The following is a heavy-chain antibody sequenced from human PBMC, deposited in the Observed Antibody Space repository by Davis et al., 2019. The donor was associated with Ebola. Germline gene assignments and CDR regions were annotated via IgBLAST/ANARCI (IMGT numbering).Heavy chain of an antibody. CDR1: GYTFTSYA. CDR3: ARDVRGITGPSEY. J-gene: IGHJ4*02. D-gene: IGHD1-1*01. CDR2: ISTYNGNT. V-gene: IGHV1-18*01. Sequence: ASVKVSCKASGYTFTSYAMHWVRQAPGQRLEWMGWISTYNGNTSYAQKVQGRITMTTDTSTSTAYMELRSLRSDGTARYYCARDVRGITGPSEYWGQGTLVTVSS.